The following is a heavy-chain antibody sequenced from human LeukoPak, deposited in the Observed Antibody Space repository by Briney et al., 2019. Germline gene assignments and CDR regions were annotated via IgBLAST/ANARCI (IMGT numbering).Heavy chain of an antibody. CDR3: AKDIGPDIGRDWFDP. Sequence: GGSLRLSCAASGFTFDDYAMHWVRQAPGKGLEWVSGISWNSGSIGYADSVKGRFTISRDNAKNSLYLQMNSLRAEDTALYYCAKDIGPDIGRDWFDPWGQGTLVTVSS. CDR2: ISWNSGSI. CDR1: GFTFDDYA. J-gene: IGHJ5*02. V-gene: IGHV3-9*01. D-gene: IGHD5-12*01.